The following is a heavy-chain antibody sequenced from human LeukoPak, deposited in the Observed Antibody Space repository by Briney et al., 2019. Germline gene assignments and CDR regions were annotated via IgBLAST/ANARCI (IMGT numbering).Heavy chain of an antibody. J-gene: IGHJ4*02. V-gene: IGHV3-64*01. D-gene: IGHD3-22*01. CDR3: ARSLTYYYDSSGYYYPDLFDY. Sequence: GGSLRLSCAASGFTFSSYAMHWVRQAPGKGLEYVSAISSNGGSTYCANSVKGRFTISRDNSKNTLYLQMGSLRAEDMAVYYCARSLTYYYDSSGYYYPDLFDYWGQGTLVTVSS. CDR2: ISSNGGST. CDR1: GFTFSSYA.